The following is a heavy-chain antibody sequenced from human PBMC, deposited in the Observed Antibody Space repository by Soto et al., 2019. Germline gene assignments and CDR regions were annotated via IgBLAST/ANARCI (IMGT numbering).Heavy chain of an antibody. D-gene: IGHD3-22*01. J-gene: IGHJ3*02. CDR1: GFTFSNFA. CDR3: ARSRMIVVVGSGDAFDI. Sequence: GGSLRLSCAASGFTFSNFAMSWVRQAPGKGLEWVSGIIGSGGDTYYANSVNGRFTISRDNSNNTLYLQMYSLRAEDTAVYYCARSRMIVVVGSGDAFDISGQGTMVTVSS. CDR2: IIGSGGDT. V-gene: IGHV3-23*01.